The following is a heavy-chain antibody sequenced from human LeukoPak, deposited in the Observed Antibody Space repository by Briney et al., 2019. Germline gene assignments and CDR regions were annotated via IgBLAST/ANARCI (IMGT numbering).Heavy chain of an antibody. D-gene: IGHD1-26*01. CDR1: GFTFSSYG. CDR2: IRYDGSNK. CDR3: AKDHGIVGALLVDY. J-gene: IGHJ4*02. Sequence: GGSLRLYCAASGFTFSSYGMHWVRQAPGKGLEGVAFIRYDGSNKYYADSVKGRFTISRDNSKNTLYLQRNSLRAEDTAVYYSAKDHGIVGALLVDYWGQGTLVTVSS. V-gene: IGHV3-30*02.